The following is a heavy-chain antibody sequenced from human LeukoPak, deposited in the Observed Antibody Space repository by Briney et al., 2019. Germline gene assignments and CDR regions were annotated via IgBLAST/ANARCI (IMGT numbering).Heavy chain of an antibody. D-gene: IGHD3-3*01. Sequence: PGGSLRLSCAASEFTFSSYGMSWVRQAPGKGLEWVSSISGSGGSTQYADSVQGRFAISRDDSKNTLYLQMNSLRVEDTAVYYCARGASTTIFGVVIIETVFDYWGQGTLVTISS. CDR1: EFTFSSYG. V-gene: IGHV3-23*01. CDR3: ARGASTTIFGVVIIETVFDY. CDR2: ISGSGGST. J-gene: IGHJ4*02.